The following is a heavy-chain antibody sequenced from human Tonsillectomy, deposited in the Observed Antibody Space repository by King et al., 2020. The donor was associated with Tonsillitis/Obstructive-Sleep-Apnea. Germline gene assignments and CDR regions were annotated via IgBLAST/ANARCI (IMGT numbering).Heavy chain of an antibody. CDR1: GGSFSGYY. CDR2: INHSGST. V-gene: IGHV4-34*01. Sequence: VQLQQWGAGLLKPSETLSLTCAVYGGSFSGYYWSWIRQPPGKGLEWIGEINHSGSTNYNPSLKSRVTISVDTSKNQFSLKLSSETAADTAVYYCAGGVPAAIHDYYYYYMDVWGKGTTVTVSS. J-gene: IGHJ6*03. D-gene: IGHD2-2*02. CDR3: AGGVPAAIHDYYYYYMDV.